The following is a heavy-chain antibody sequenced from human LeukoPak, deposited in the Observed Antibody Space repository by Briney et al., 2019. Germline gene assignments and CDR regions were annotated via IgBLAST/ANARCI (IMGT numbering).Heavy chain of an antibody. J-gene: IGHJ6*02. CDR3: ARGASYYDILTGYYNRYYYYYGMDV. V-gene: IGHV4-34*01. CDR1: GGSFSGYY. CDR2: INHSGST. D-gene: IGHD3-9*01. Sequence: PSETLSLTCAVYGGSFSGYYWSWIRQPPGKGLEWIGEINHSGSTNYNPSLKSRVTISVDTPKNQFSLKLSSVTAADTAVYYCARGASYYDILTGYYNRYYYYYGMDVWGQGTTVTVSS.